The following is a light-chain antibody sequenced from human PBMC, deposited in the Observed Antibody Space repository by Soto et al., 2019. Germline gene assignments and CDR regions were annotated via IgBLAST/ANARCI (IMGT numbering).Light chain of an antibody. CDR1: QGIDDW. Sequence: DIQMNQSPSSVSVSVGDTVTITCRANQGIDDWLAWYQQKPGKAPKLLMYGSSTLQSGVPSRFSGSRSGTDFILTICSLQTEEFATYYLQQAKDFPLTFGGGTKVEIK. V-gene: IGKV1-12*01. J-gene: IGKJ4*01. CDR3: QQAKDFPLT. CDR2: GSS.